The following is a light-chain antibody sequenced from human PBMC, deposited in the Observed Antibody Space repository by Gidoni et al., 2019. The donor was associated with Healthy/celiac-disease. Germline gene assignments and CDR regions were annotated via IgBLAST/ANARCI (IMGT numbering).Light chain of an antibody. CDR2: AAS. CDR1: PSISSY. V-gene: IGKV1-39*01. CDR3: QQSYPPLA. Sequence: DTQMTQSPSSLSASVGDRVTITCRASPSISSYLNWYQQRPGKVPKLLIYAASSLQSGDPSRFSGSGTGTDFTLTSSSLQPEDFATCYCQQSYPPLAFGEGTTVEI. J-gene: IGKJ4*01.